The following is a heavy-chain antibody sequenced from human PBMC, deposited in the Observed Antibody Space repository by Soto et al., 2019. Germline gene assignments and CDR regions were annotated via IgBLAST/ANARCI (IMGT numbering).Heavy chain of an antibody. CDR1: GFTFSSYW. D-gene: IGHD6-13*01. CDR3: ASTYSSSWYHPAEYFQH. V-gene: IGHV3-74*01. Sequence: GGSLRLSCAACGFTFSSYWMHWVRQAPGKXLVWVSRINSDGSSTSYADSVKGRFTISRDNAKNTLYLQMNSLRAEDTAVYYCASTYSSSWYHPAEYFQHWGQGTLVTVSS. J-gene: IGHJ1*01. CDR2: INSDGSST.